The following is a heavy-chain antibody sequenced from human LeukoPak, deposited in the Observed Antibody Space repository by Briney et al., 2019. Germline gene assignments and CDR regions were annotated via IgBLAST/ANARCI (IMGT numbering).Heavy chain of an antibody. CDR3: ARDNDFWSGYPYYYMDV. J-gene: IGHJ6*03. CDR2: IYTSGST. D-gene: IGHD3-3*01. CDR1: GGSISSYY. V-gene: IGHV4-4*07. Sequence: SSETLSLTCTVSGGSISSYYWSWIRQPAGKGLEWIGRIYTSGSTNYNPSLKSRVTMSVDTSKNQFSLKLSSVTAADTAVYYCARDNDFWSGYPYYYMDVWGKGTTVTVSS.